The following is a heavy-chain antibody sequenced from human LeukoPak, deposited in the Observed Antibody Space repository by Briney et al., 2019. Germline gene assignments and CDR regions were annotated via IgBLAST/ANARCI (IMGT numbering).Heavy chain of an antibody. V-gene: IGHV1-18*01. D-gene: IGHD2-2*01. CDR2: ICAYNGNT. J-gene: IGHJ4*02. Sequence: ASVKVSCKASGYTFTSYGISLVRQAPGQGLEWMGWICAYNGNTNYAQKLQGRVTMTTDTSTSTAYMELRSLRSDDTAVYYCARDRVLYCSSTSCYLAYWGQGTLVTVSS. CDR3: ARDRVLYCSSTSCYLAY. CDR1: GYTFTSYG.